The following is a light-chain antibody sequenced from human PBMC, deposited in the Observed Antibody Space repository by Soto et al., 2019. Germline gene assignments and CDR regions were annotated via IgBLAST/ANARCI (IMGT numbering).Light chain of an antibody. CDR1: SSNIENNY. Sequence: QSVLTQPPSVSAAPGQKVTIYCSGSSSNIENNYVSWYQQLPGTAPKLLIHDNNKRPSGIPDRFSGSKSGTSATLGITGLQTGDEADYYCGTWDSSLSAVVFGGGTKLTVL. CDR2: DNN. V-gene: IGLV1-51*01. J-gene: IGLJ2*01. CDR3: GTWDSSLSAVV.